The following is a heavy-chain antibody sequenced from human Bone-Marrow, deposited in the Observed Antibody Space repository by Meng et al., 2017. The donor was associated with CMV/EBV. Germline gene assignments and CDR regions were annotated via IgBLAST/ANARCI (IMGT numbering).Heavy chain of an antibody. CDR3: ARRRESGYCGGDCYPENWYFDL. CDR2: IYPGDSDT. Sequence: GGSLRLSCKGSGYSFTSYWIGWVRQMPGKGLEWVGIIYPGDSDTRYSPSFQGQVTITADKSSRTAYLQWSSLKASLTSMYYGARRRESGYCGGDCYPENWYFDLWGRGTLVTVSS. CDR1: GYSFTSYW. D-gene: IGHD2-21*01. V-gene: IGHV5-51*01. J-gene: IGHJ2*01.